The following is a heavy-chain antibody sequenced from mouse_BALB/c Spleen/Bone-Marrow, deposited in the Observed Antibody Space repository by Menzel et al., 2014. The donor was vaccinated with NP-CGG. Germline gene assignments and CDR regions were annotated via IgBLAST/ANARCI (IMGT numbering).Heavy chain of an antibody. CDR2: ISTYSGNT. Sequence: VKLMESGPELVRPGVSVKISCKGSGYTFTDYAMHWVKQSHAKSLEWIGVISTYSGNTNYNQKFKGKATMTVDKSSSTAYMELARLTSEDSAIYYCASPIYYGNYEGFAYWGQGTQVTVSA. D-gene: IGHD2-1*01. J-gene: IGHJ3*01. CDR3: ASPIYYGNYEGFAY. V-gene: IGHV1-67*01. CDR1: GYTFTDYA.